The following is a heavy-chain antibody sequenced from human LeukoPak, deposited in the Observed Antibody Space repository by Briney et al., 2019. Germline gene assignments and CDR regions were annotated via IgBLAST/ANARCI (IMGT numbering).Heavy chain of an antibody. CDR2: ISGSGGST. J-gene: IGHJ4*02. Sequence: GGSLRLSCAASGFTFSSYAMSWVRQAPGKGLEGVSAISGSGGSTYYADSVKGRCTISRDNSKNTLYLQMKSLRAEDRAVYYCAKEFLVPGSFDYWGQGTLVTVSS. CDR1: GFTFSSYA. CDR3: AKEFLVPGSFDY. D-gene: IGHD6-13*01. V-gene: IGHV3-23*01.